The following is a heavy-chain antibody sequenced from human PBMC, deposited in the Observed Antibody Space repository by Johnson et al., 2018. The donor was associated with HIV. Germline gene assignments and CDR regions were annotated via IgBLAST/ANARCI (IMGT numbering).Heavy chain of an antibody. D-gene: IGHD3-3*01. CDR2: IWYDGSNK. Sequence: QVQLVESGGGLVKPGRSLRLSCAASGFTFSSYAMHWVRQAPGKGLEWVAVIWYDGSNKYYADSVKGRFTISRDNSKNTLYLQMNSLRAEDTAVYYCAKGLAAFFAFDIWGQGTMVTVSS. J-gene: IGHJ3*02. V-gene: IGHV3-30-3*01. CDR1: GFTFSSYA. CDR3: AKGLAAFFAFDI.